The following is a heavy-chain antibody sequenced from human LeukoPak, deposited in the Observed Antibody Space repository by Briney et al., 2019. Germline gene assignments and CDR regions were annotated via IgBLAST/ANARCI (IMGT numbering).Heavy chain of an antibody. V-gene: IGHV4-59*01. CDR2: IYYTGST. Sequence: SETLSLTCTVSGGSMRSNYWGWIRQPPGKGLEFIGHIYYTGSTNYNPSLRSRVTISVDTSKNQFSLNLNSVTSADTAVYHCARAEPSRPFGDWGQGTLVTVSS. D-gene: IGHD1-14*01. CDR3: ARAEPSRPFGD. J-gene: IGHJ4*02. CDR1: GGSMRSNY.